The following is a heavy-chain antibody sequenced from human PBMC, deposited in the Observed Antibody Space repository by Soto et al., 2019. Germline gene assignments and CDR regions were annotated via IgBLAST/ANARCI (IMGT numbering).Heavy chain of an antibody. Sequence: HVQLVQSGAEVKTPGASVRVSCKASGYSFTSFGFSWVRQAPGQGLEWMGWISAYNGNTNYAQKLQDRVTLTTETSTNTAYMQLRSLRSDDTAVYYCARDVPWSITDWERRSSYYGLDVWGQGTTVTVSS. D-gene: IGHD1-1*01. CDR3: ARDVPWSITDWERRSSYYGLDV. J-gene: IGHJ6*02. V-gene: IGHV1-18*01. CDR1: GYSFTSFG. CDR2: ISAYNGNT.